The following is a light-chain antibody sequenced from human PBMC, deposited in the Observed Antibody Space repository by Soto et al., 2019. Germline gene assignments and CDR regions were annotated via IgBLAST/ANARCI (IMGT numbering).Light chain of an antibody. CDR3: QQSHSAPLT. Sequence: QMTQPPSSLFASVGDRATITCRASQSISSHLNWYQQKVEQTPRLRIYAASTLQSEVPPRFSGSGSGTEFTLTISGLQREDFATYYCQQSHSAPLTFGGGTKIQI. J-gene: IGKJ4*01. V-gene: IGKV1-39*01. CDR1: QSISSH. CDR2: AAS.